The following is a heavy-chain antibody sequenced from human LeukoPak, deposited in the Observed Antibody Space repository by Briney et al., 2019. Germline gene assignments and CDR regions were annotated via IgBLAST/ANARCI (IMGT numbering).Heavy chain of an antibody. CDR1: GFTVSSNY. CDR2: IYSGGST. Sequence: GGSLRFSCAASGFTVSSNYMSWVRQAPGKGLEWVSVIYSGGSTYYADSVKGRFTISRDNSKNTLYLQMNSLRAEDTAVYYCACSPPYDILTGLVAGYFDYWGQGTLVTVSS. J-gene: IGHJ4*02. CDR3: ACSPPYDILTGLVAGYFDY. V-gene: IGHV3-66*02. D-gene: IGHD3-9*01.